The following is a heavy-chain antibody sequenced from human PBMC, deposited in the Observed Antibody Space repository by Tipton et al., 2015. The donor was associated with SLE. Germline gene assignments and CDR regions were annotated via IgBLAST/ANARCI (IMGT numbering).Heavy chain of an antibody. CDR2: IYYSGST. Sequence: TLSLTCTVSGGSIRSHYWSWIRQPPGKGLEWIGYIYYSGSTNYNPSPKSRVTISVDTSKNQFSLKLSSVTAADTAVYYCATDRPPSYSSSWSYWYFDLWGRGTLVTVSS. D-gene: IGHD6-13*01. J-gene: IGHJ2*01. CDR1: GGSIRSHY. V-gene: IGHV4-59*11. CDR3: ATDRPPSYSSSWSYWYFDL.